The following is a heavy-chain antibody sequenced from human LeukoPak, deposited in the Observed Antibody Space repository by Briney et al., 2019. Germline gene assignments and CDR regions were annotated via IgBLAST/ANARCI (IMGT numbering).Heavy chain of an antibody. D-gene: IGHD6-19*01. CDR3: ARHLVAGLYYFDY. CDR1: GGSISSSSYY. CDR2: IYYSGST. Sequence: SETLSLTCTVSGGSISSSSYYWGWIRQPPGKGLEWIGSIYYSGSTYYNPSLKCRVTISVDTSKNQFSLKLSSVTAADTAVYYCARHLVAGLYYFDYWGQGTLVTVSS. V-gene: IGHV4-39*01. J-gene: IGHJ4*02.